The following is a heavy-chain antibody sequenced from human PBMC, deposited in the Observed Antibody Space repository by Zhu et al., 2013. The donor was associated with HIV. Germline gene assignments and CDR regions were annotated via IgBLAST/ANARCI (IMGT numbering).Heavy chain of an antibody. Sequence: VQLVQSGAEVKKPGASVKVSCKASGYTFTSYDINWVRQVTGQGLEWMGWMNPNSGNTGYAQKFQGRVTMTRNTSISTAYMELSSLRSEDTAVYYCARAPRRHHYYGSGINAFDIWGQGTMVTVSS. CDR1: GYTFTSYD. CDR2: MNPNSGNT. D-gene: IGHD3-10*01. V-gene: IGHV1-8*01. CDR3: ARAPRRHHYYGSGINAFDI. J-gene: IGHJ3*02.